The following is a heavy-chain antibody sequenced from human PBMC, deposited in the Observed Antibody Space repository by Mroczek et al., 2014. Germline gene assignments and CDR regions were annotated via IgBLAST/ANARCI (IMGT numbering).Heavy chain of an antibody. CDR3: AKKLLPKGDGYNYRLDVSPSDY. D-gene: IGHD5-24*01. V-gene: IGHV3-30*18. CDR1: GFTFSSYG. Sequence: QVQLQQWGGGVVQPGRSLRLSCAASGFTFSSYGMHWVRQTPGKGLEWVAIISFDGSDKYYADSVKGRFTTSRDNSKNTLYLQMNSLRPEDTAVYYCAKKLLPKGDGYNYRLDVSPSDYWAREPLVTRLL. J-gene: IGHJ4*02. CDR2: ISFDGSDK.